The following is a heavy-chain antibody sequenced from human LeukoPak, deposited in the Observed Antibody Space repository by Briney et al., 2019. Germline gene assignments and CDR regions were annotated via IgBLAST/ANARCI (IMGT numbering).Heavy chain of an antibody. Sequence: SETLSLTCAVSGYSISSGYYWGWIRQPPGKGLGWIGSIYHSGSTYYNPSLKSRVTISVDTSKNQFSLKLSSVTAADTAVYYCATTTIGGVNWFDPWGQGTLVTVSS. D-gene: IGHD3-16*01. CDR3: ATTTIGGVNWFDP. CDR2: IYHSGST. CDR1: GYSISSGYY. V-gene: IGHV4-38-2*01. J-gene: IGHJ5*02.